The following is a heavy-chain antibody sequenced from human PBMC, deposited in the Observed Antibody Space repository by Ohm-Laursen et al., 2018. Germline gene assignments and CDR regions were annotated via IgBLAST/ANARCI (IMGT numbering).Heavy chain of an antibody. CDR3: STGHFS. V-gene: IGHV3-15*01. Sequence: SLRLSCAASGFTVSDAWMSWVRQAPGKGLEYVGRIKSKAAGETREYAEPVKGRFTILRDDSKNTLSLQMNSLKTEDTGVYYCSTGHFSWGQGTLVTVSS. D-gene: IGHD2/OR15-2a*01. CDR1: GFTVSDAW. J-gene: IGHJ5*02. CDR2: IKSKAAGETR.